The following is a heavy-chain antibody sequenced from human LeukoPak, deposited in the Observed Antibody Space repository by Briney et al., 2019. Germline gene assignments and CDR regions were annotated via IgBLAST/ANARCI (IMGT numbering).Heavy chain of an antibody. V-gene: IGHV1-2*02. D-gene: IGHD2-15*01. Sequence: ASVKVSCRASGYXFIGYYLHWVRQAPGQGLEGMGWINPHNGDTNYAQKFQGRVTMTRDTSITTAYMELSRLKSDDTAVYYCATVRDIVVGGGPYYFDYWGQGTLVTVSS. CDR2: INPHNGDT. CDR3: ATVRDIVVGGGPYYFDY. CDR1: GYXFIGYY. J-gene: IGHJ4*02.